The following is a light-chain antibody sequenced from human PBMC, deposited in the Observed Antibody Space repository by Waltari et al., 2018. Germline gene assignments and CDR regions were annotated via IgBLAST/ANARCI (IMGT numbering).Light chain of an antibody. CDR1: SNIGAHLD. CDR2: ANT. V-gene: IGLV1-40*01. CDR3: QSYDVTLRYV. Sequence: QSMLTQPPSVSGAPGQRVTISCSNIGAHLDVHWYQQLPGSAPKLLIYANTKRPSGVPDRCSGSKSCTSASLAITGLQAEDEADYYCQSYDVTLRYVFGPGTKVTVL. J-gene: IGLJ1*01.